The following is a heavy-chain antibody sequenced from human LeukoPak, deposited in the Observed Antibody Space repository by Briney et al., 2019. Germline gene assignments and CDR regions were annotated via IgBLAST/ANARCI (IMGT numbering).Heavy chain of an antibody. CDR3: ARDGGYGDYVNWFDP. J-gene: IGHJ5*02. D-gene: IGHD4-17*01. CDR1: GGSISSGSYY. V-gene: IGHV4-61*02. CDR2: IYTSGST. Sequence: SETLSLTCTVSGGSISSGSYYWSWIRQPAGKGLEWIGRIYTSGSTIYNPSLKSRVTISVDTSKNQFSLKLSSVTAADTAVYYCARDGGYGDYVNWFDPWGQGTLVTVSS.